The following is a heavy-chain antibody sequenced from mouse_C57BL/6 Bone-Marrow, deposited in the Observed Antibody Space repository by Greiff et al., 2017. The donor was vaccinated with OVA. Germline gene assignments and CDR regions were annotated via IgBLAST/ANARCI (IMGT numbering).Heavy chain of an antibody. V-gene: IGHV7-3*01. CDR2: IRNKANGYTT. J-gene: IGHJ3*01. CDR1: GFTFTDYY. D-gene: IGHD4-1*01. CDR3: ARWTGPWFAY. Sequence: EVKLQESGGGLVQPGGSLSLSCAASGFTFTDYYMSWVRQPPGKALEWLGFIRNKANGYTTEYSASVKGRFTISRDNSQSILYLQMNALRAEDSATYYCARWTGPWFAYWGQGTLVTVSA.